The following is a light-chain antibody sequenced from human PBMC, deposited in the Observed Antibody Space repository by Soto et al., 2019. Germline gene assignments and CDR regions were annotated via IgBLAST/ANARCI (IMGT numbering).Light chain of an antibody. CDR2: DVS. Sequence: QSALTQPASVSGSPGQSITISCTGTSSDVGGYKFVSWYQQHPGTAPKLMIYDVSKRPSGVPDRFSGSKSGNTASLTISGLQAEDEADYYCCSYAGSYPYVFGTGTKLTVL. CDR3: CSYAGSYPYV. CDR1: SSDVGGYKF. V-gene: IGLV2-11*01. J-gene: IGLJ1*01.